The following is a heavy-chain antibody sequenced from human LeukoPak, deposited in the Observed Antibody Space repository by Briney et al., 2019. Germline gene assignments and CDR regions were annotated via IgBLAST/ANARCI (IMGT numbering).Heavy chain of an antibody. CDR2: INPNSGGT. D-gene: IGHD6-13*01. Sequence: ASVKVSCKASGYTFTGYYMHWVRQAPGQGLEWMGWINPNSGGTNYAQKFQGRVTMTRDTSISTAYMELSRLRSDDTAVYYCASWGAAAEVYYYYYYYGMDVWGQGTTVTVSS. J-gene: IGHJ6*02. CDR3: ASWGAAAEVYYYYYYYGMDV. CDR1: GYTFTGYY. V-gene: IGHV1-2*02.